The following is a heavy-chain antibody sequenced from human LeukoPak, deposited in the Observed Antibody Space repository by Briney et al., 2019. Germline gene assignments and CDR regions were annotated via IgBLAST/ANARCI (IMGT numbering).Heavy chain of an antibody. J-gene: IGHJ4*02. Sequence: TSETLSLTCTVSGGSISSYYWSWIRQPPGKGLEWIGYIYYSGSTNYNPSFKSRVTISVDTSKNQFSLKLSSVTAADAAVYYCARSNSSWFFDHWGQGALVTVSS. CDR3: ARSNSSWFFDH. D-gene: IGHD6-13*01. CDR1: GGSISSYY. CDR2: IYYSGST. V-gene: IGHV4-59*01.